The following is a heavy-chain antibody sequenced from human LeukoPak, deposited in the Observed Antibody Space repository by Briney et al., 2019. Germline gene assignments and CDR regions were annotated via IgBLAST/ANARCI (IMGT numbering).Heavy chain of an antibody. V-gene: IGHV3-23*01. CDR3: ARIARSGRSLEAFDI. CDR2: SSGIGGAT. CDR1: GFTFSAYA. D-gene: IGHD3-10*01. Sequence: GGSLRLSCAASGFTFSAYAMTWVRQAPEKGLEWVSSSGIGGATFYSDTVKGRFTISRDNSKNTLYLQMNNLRAEDTALYYCARIARSGRSLEAFDIWGQGTMVTVSS. J-gene: IGHJ3*02.